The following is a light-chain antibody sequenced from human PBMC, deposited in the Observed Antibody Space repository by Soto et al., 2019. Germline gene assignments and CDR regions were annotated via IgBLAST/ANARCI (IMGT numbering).Light chain of an antibody. J-gene: IGLJ2*01. Sequence: QSVLTQPPSACGSAGQSVTITCSGTSSDVGEENYVSWYQQHPGKVPKLILYEVSKRPSGVRDRFSGSRSGNTASLSVSGLQAEDEADYDCSSFAGSPVVFGGGTKLTVL. V-gene: IGLV2-8*01. CDR1: SSDVGEENY. CDR3: SSFAGSPVV. CDR2: EVS.